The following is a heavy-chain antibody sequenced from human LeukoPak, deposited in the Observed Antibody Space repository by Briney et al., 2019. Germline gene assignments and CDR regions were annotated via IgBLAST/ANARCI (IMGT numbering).Heavy chain of an antibody. CDR1: GFTFSSYW. CDR3: AKEVGWLNDLAQAFGV. Sequence: GGSLRLSCAASGFTFSSYWMHWVRQAPGKGLVWVSRINSDGSSTTYADSVKGRFTISRDNAKNTVYLQMNSLRAEDTAVYYCAKEVGWLNDLAQAFGVWGQGTMVTVSS. CDR2: INSDGSST. V-gene: IGHV3-74*01. J-gene: IGHJ3*01. D-gene: IGHD5-12*01.